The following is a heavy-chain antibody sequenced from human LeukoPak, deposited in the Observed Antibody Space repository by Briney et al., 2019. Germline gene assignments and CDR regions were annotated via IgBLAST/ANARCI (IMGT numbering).Heavy chain of an antibody. CDR2: IKQDGSEK. Sequence: GSLRLSCAASGFPFISYWMSWVRQAPGKGLEWVANIKQDGSEKYYVDSVKGRFTISRDNAKNSLYLQMNSLRAEDTAVYYCAREYYYGSGSPYGMDVWGQGTTVTVSS. D-gene: IGHD3-10*01. CDR1: GFPFISYW. J-gene: IGHJ6*02. CDR3: AREYYYGSGSPYGMDV. V-gene: IGHV3-7*01.